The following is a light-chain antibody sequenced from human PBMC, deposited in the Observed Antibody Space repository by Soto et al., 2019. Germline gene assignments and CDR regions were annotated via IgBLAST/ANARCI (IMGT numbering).Light chain of an antibody. CDR2: DVT. CDR1: SSDVCGYNY. J-gene: IGLJ2*01. V-gene: IGLV2-11*01. Sequence: QSALTQPRSVSGSPGQSVTISCTGTSSDVCGYNYVSWYQRHPGKAPKLIISDVTKRPSGVPDCFSGSKSGNTASLTISGLQAEDEADYDCCSFAGSNILIFGGGTKLTVL. CDR3: CSFAGSNILI.